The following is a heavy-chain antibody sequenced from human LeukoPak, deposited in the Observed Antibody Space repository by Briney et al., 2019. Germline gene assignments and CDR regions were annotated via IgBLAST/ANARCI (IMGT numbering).Heavy chain of an antibody. D-gene: IGHD5-18*01. J-gene: IGHJ4*02. CDR3: VKEWRYSYGYWEEEFDY. CDR2: ISSNGGST. V-gene: IGHV3-64D*06. CDR1: GFTFSSYA. Sequence: PGGSLRLSCSASGFTFSSYAMHWVRQAPGKGLEYVSAISSNGGSTYYADSVKGRFTISRDNSKNTLYLQMSSLRAEDTAVYYCVKEWRYSYGYWEEEFDYWGQGTLVTVSS.